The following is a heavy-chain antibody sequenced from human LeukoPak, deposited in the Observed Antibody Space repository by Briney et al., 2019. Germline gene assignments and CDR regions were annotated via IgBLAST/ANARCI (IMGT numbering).Heavy chain of an antibody. J-gene: IGHJ4*02. Sequence: GRSLRLSCAASGFTFSSYAMHWVRQAPGKGLEWVAVISYDGSNKYYADSVKGRFTISRDNSKNTLYLQMNSLRAEDTAVYYCAREHDGAYFDYWGQGTLVTVSS. CDR3: AREHDGAYFDY. D-gene: IGHD1-1*01. V-gene: IGHV3-30*04. CDR2: ISYDGSNK. CDR1: GFTFSSYA.